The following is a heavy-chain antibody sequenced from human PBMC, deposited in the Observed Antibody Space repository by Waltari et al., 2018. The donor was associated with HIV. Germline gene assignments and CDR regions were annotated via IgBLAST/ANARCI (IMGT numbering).Heavy chain of an antibody. Sequence: QVQLQESGPGLVKPSETLSLTCTVSGYSITSGYYWGWIRQPPGKGLEWIGTISHIGITYYNPSLNSRLTMSIDMSKNHFSLELTSVTAADTAVYYCARGAGPRNWFDPWGQGTLVTVSS. CDR1: GYSITSGYY. V-gene: IGHV4-38-2*02. CDR2: ISHIGIT. J-gene: IGHJ5*02. CDR3: ARGAGPRNWFDP.